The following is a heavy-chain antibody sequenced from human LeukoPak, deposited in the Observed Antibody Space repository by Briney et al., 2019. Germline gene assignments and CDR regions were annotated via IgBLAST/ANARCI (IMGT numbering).Heavy chain of an antibody. J-gene: IGHJ4*02. CDR3: AREGRCSSTSCYSTVDY. D-gene: IGHD2-2*01. Sequence: SETLSLTCTVSGYSISSGYYWGWIRQPPGKGLEWIGSIYHSGSTYYNPSLESRVTISVDTSKNQFSLKLSSVTAADTAVYYCAREGRCSSTSCYSTVDYWGQGTLVTVSS. CDR1: GYSISSGYY. CDR2: IYHSGST. V-gene: IGHV4-38-2*02.